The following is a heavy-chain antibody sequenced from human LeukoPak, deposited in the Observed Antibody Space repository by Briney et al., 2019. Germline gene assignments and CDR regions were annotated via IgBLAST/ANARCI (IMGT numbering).Heavy chain of an antibody. CDR3: ARGPDILTGSTLFPDY. CDR2: INHSGST. CDR1: GGSFSGYY. D-gene: IGHD3-9*01. V-gene: IGHV4-34*01. Sequence: SETLSLTCAVYGGSFSGYYWSWIRQPPGKGLKWIGEINHSGSTNYNPSLKSRVTISVDTSKNQFSLKLSSVTAADTAVYYCARGPDILTGSTLFPDYWGQGTLVTVSS. J-gene: IGHJ4*02.